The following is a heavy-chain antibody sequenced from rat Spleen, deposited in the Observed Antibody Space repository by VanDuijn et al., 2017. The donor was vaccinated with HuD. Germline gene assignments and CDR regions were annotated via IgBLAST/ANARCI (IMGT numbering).Heavy chain of an antibody. Sequence: EGQLVESGGGLVEPGRSLKLSCAASGFTFSNYVMDWVRQAPKKGLEWVASISTGGGNTYYLDSVKGRFTISRDSAKSTLYLQMNSLRSEDTATYYCAARGTWFAYWGQGTLVTVSS. CDR3: AARGTWFAY. CDR2: ISTGGGNT. J-gene: IGHJ3*01. V-gene: IGHV5-25*01. D-gene: IGHD4-3*01. CDR1: GFTFSNYV.